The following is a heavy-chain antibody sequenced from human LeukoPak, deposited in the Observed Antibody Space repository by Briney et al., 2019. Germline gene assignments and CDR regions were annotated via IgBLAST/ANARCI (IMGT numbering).Heavy chain of an antibody. Sequence: SETLSLTCTVSGGSISSYYWSWIRQPPGKGLEWIGYVYYSGSTNYNPSLKSRVTISVDTSKNQFSLKLSSVTAADTAVYHCARDSRTTTAFDIWGQGTMVAVSS. J-gene: IGHJ3*02. CDR3: ARDSRTTTAFDI. CDR2: VYYSGST. CDR1: GGSISSYY. V-gene: IGHV4-59*01. D-gene: IGHD1-1*01.